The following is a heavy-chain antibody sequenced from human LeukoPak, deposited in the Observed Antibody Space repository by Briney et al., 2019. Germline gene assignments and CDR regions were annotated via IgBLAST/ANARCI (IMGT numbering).Heavy chain of an antibody. V-gene: IGHV1-2*02. CDR3: ARDGAYNWNDVDY. D-gene: IGHD1-1*01. J-gene: IGHJ4*02. CDR2: INPNSGGT. CDR1: GGTFSSYA. Sequence: ASVKVSCKASGGTFSSYAISWVRQAPGQGLEWMGWINPNSGGTNYAQKFQGRVTMTRDTSISTAYMELSRLRSDDTAVYYCARDGAYNWNDVDYWGQGTLVTVSS.